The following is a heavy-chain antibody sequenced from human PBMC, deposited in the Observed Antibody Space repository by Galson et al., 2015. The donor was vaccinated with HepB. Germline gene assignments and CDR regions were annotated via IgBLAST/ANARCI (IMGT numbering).Heavy chain of an antibody. V-gene: IGHV3-30*18. Sequence: SLRLSCAASGFTFSNAWMSRVRQAPGKGLEWVAVISYDGSNKYYADSVKGRFTISRDNSKNTLYLQMNSLRAEDTAVYYCAKDPSTYYYYMDVWGKGTTVTVSS. CDR2: ISYDGSNK. D-gene: IGHD2-2*01. CDR3: AKDPSTYYYYMDV. J-gene: IGHJ6*03. CDR1: GFTFSNAW.